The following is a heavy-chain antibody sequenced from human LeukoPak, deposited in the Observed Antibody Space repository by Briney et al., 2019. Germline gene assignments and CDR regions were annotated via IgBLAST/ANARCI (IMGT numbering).Heavy chain of an antibody. Sequence: PSETLSLTCTVSGGSICSYYWSWIRQPAGKGLEWIGRIYASGSTNYNPSLNSRVTMSVDTSKNQFSLKLSSVTAADTAVYYCARDRGQQWLWWFDPWGQGTLVTVSS. CDR2: IYASGST. V-gene: IGHV4-4*07. CDR1: GGSICSYY. CDR3: ARDRGQQWLWWFDP. J-gene: IGHJ5*02. D-gene: IGHD6-19*01.